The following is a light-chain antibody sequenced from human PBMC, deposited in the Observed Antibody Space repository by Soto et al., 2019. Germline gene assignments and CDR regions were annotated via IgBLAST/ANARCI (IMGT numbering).Light chain of an antibody. CDR1: QSVSSNY. J-gene: IGKJ5*01. CDR2: GAF. V-gene: IGKV3D-20*02. CDR3: QQRSNWART. Sequence: EIVLTQSPGKLSLSPAERATFSCRASQSVSSNYLAWSQQKPGQAPRLLIYGAFKRATGIPDRFSGGGSGTDFTLTISRLEPEDFAVYYCQQRSNWARTFGQGTRLEI.